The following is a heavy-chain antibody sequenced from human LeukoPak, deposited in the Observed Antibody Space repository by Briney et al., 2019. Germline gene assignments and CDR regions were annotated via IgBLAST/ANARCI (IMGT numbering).Heavy chain of an antibody. CDR1: GGSFSGYY. D-gene: IGHD5-12*01. V-gene: IGHV4-34*01. CDR2: INHSGST. CDR3: ARESGYGLIDY. J-gene: IGHJ4*02. Sequence: SETLSLTCAVYGGSFSGYYWSWIRQPPGKGLEWIGEINHSGSTNYNPSLKSRVTISVDTSKNQFSLKLSSVTAADTAVYYCARESGYGLIDYRGQGTLVTVSS.